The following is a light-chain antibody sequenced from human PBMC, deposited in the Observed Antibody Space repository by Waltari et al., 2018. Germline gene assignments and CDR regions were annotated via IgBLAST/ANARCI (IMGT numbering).Light chain of an antibody. CDR2: DAS. Sequence: EIVLTPSPATLSLYPGESAPLHCRASQSIRTPLAWYQQKSGQPPRLLIYDASNRATDTPPRFSGSGSGTDFTLTISSLEPEDFAIYYCQQRSNSPPITFGQGTRLEI. J-gene: IGKJ5*01. CDR3: QQRSNSPPIT. CDR1: QSIRTP. V-gene: IGKV3-11*01.